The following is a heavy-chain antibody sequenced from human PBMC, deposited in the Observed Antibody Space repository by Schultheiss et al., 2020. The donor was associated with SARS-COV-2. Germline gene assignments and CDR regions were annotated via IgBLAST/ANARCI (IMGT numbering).Heavy chain of an antibody. Sequence: ASVKVSCQASGGTFSSYAISWVRQAPGQGLEWMGWINAGNGNTKYSQKFQGRVTMTRDTSISTAYMELSRLRSDDTAVYYCARDSGWYGHGMDVWGQGTTVTVSS. CDR3: ARDSGWYGHGMDV. J-gene: IGHJ6*02. V-gene: IGHV1-2*02. CDR1: GGTFSSYA. D-gene: IGHD6-13*01. CDR2: INAGNGNT.